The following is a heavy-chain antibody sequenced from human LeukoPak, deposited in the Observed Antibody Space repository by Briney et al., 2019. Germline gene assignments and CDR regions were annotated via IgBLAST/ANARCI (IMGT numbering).Heavy chain of an antibody. CDR1: GYSFTSYC. CDR2: IYPGDSDT. D-gene: IGHD1-14*01. Sequence: GESLKISCKGSGYSFTSYCIGWVRQMPGKGLEWMGIIYPGDSDTRYSPSFQGQVTISADKSISTAYLQWGSLKASDTAMYYCAREISSPEDYFDYWGQGTLVTVSS. J-gene: IGHJ4*02. V-gene: IGHV5-51*01. CDR3: AREISSPEDYFDY.